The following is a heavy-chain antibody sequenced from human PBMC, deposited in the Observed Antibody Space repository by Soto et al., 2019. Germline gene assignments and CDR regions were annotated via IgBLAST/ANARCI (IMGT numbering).Heavy chain of an antibody. D-gene: IGHD4-17*01. Sequence: GGSLRLSCATSGITLSFYWMHWVRQAPGKGLVWVSQIKSDGSDNYADSVKGRFTISRDNGRNTLYLQMNSLRVEDTAVYYCARGHDYGTDAFEIWGQGTMVTVSS. CDR2: IKSDGSD. V-gene: IGHV3-74*01. CDR3: ARGHDYGTDAFEI. CDR1: GITLSFYW. J-gene: IGHJ3*02.